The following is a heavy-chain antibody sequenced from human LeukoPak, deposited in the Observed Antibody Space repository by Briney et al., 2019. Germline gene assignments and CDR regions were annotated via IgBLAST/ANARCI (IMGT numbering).Heavy chain of an antibody. V-gene: IGHV3-21*01. Sequence: GGSLRLSCTASGFTFSSYSMGWVRQAPGQGLEWVSCISSRSSDISYADSVKARFTISRDNAKNSLHLQMNSLRAEDTAVYYCARGRGYYDSSGYYSYYFDYWGQGTLVTVSS. CDR1: GFTFSSYS. CDR3: ARGRGYYDSSGYYSYYFDY. D-gene: IGHD3-22*01. J-gene: IGHJ4*02. CDR2: ISSRSSDI.